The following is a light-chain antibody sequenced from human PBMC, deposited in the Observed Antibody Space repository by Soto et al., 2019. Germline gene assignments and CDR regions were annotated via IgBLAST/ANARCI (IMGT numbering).Light chain of an antibody. CDR2: GAS. V-gene: IGKV3-15*01. Sequence: EIVMTQSPATLSVSPGERATLSCRASQSVSSSIAWYQQKPGQAPRLLIYGASTRATGIPARFSGSESGTEFTLTISSLQSEDFAVYYCQHYNNWPPWTFGQGTKVEIK. CDR3: QHYNNWPPWT. J-gene: IGKJ1*01. CDR1: QSVSSS.